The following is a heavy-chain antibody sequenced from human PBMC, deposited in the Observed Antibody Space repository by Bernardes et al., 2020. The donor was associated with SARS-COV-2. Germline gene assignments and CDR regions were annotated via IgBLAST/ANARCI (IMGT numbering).Heavy chain of an antibody. CDR1: GFSLSTSGVG. CDR2: IYWDDDK. CDR3: AHGPRITVVQGVWFDP. J-gene: IGHJ5*02. Sequence: SGPTLVKPTQTLTLTCTFSGFSLSTSGVGVGWIRQPPGKALEWLALIYWDDDKRYSPSLKSRLTITKDTSKNQVVLTMTNMDPVDTATYYCAHGPRITVVQGVWFDPWGQGTLVTVSS. D-gene: IGHD3-10*01. V-gene: IGHV2-5*02.